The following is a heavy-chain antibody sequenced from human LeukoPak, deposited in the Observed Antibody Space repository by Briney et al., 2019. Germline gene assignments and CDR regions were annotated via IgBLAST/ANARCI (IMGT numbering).Heavy chain of an antibody. Sequence: GGSLRLSCAASGFTYSSYAMSWVRQAPGKGLEWVSVVGGTSGTTYYAHSVKGRFTISRDNSRNTLYLQMNSLRAEDTAMYYCARFSVDTHRGAFDIWGQGTMVTVSS. V-gene: IGHV3-23*01. D-gene: IGHD3-10*01. CDR2: VGGTSGTT. CDR1: GFTYSSYA. CDR3: ARFSVDTHRGAFDI. J-gene: IGHJ3*02.